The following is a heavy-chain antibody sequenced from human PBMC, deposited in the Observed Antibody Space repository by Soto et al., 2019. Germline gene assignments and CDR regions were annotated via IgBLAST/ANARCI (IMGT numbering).Heavy chain of an antibody. Sequence: SVKVSCKASGGTFSSYAISGVRQAPGQGLEWMGGIIPIFGTANYAQKFQGRVTITADESTSTAYMELSSLRSEDTAVYYCARCGYYYDSSGYSGRGYYYYGMDVWGQGTTVTVSS. V-gene: IGHV1-69*13. CDR3: ARCGYYYDSSGYSGRGYYYYGMDV. J-gene: IGHJ6*02. CDR2: IIPIFGTA. CDR1: GGTFSSYA. D-gene: IGHD3-22*01.